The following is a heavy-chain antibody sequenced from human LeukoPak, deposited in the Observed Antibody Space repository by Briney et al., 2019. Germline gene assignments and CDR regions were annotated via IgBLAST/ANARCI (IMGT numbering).Heavy chain of an antibody. V-gene: IGHV3-53*01. D-gene: IGHD7-27*01. CDR1: GFTVSSNY. CDR2: VYSGGST. J-gene: IGHJ4*02. Sequence: GGSLRLSCAASGFTVSSNYMSWVRQAPGKGLEWVSVVYSGGSTYYADFVKGRFTISRDNSKNTLYLQMNSLRAEDTAVYYCARAHNWGDFDYWGQGTLVTVSS. CDR3: ARAHNWGDFDY.